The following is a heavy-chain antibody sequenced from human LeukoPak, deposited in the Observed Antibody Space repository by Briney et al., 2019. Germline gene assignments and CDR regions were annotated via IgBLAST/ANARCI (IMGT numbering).Heavy chain of an antibody. CDR1: GFTFSKYA. CDR2: ISGGGGNI. Sequence: GGSLILSCAASGFTFSKYAMSWVRQVPGKGLEWVSGISGGGGNIYYAGSVQGRFTVSRDNSESTLYLQMNSLRAEDTAVYYCAKGGGYSSGWYYFDYWGQGTLVTVSS. J-gene: IGHJ4*02. CDR3: AKGGGYSSGWYYFDY. V-gene: IGHV3-23*01. D-gene: IGHD6-19*01.